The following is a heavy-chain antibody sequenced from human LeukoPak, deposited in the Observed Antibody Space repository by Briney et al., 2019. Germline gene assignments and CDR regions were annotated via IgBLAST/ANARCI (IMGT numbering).Heavy chain of an antibody. Sequence: PSETLSLTCTVSGGSISSGSYYWSWIRQPAGKGLEWIGRIYTSGSTNYNPSLKSRVTISVDTSKNQFSLKLSSVTAADTAVYYCAREESSGWFFDYWGQGTLVTVSS. V-gene: IGHV4-61*02. CDR2: IYTSGST. CDR3: AREESSGWFFDY. J-gene: IGHJ4*02. CDR1: GGSISSGSYY. D-gene: IGHD6-19*01.